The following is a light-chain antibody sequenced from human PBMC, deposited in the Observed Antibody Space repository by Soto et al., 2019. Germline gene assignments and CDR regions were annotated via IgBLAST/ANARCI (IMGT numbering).Light chain of an antibody. CDR3: QLLNDSPPIT. Sequence: DIQSTPSLSFLAASVGDTVTITSPASQDIDNYLAWYQHAPGKAPKFLIYAAYTLQSGVPKRFSGSGSGTEFSLTISSLQPEDFATYYCQLLNDSPPITFGQGTRLEIK. J-gene: IGKJ5*01. CDR1: QDIDNY. CDR2: AAY. V-gene: IGKV1-9*01.